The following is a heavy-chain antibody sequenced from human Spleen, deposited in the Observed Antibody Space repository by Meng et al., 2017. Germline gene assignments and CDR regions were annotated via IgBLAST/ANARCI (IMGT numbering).Heavy chain of an antibody. J-gene: IGHJ4*02. CDR3: ARGGYSSSPGLFDY. Sequence: GSLRLSCTVSGGSISNYYWSWIRQTPGKGLEWIGYIYYTGSTNYNPSLKSRVFISVDTSRSQFSLKVTSVTAADTAVYYCARGGYSSSPGLFDYWGQGTLVTVSS. V-gene: IGHV4-59*01. CDR1: GGSISNYY. CDR2: IYYTGST. D-gene: IGHD6-13*01.